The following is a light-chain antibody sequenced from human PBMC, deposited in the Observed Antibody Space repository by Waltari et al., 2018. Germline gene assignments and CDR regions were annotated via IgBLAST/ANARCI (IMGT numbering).Light chain of an antibody. CDR3: AAWDDSLNGWV. Sequence: QSVLTQPPSASGTPGQRVSISCSGRSSNLGKNTINWYQQVPGRAPKPLIYSNDQRPSGVPDRFSGSTSGTSGSLAISGLQSEDEADSYCAAWDDSLNGWVFGGGTKLTVL. J-gene: IGLJ3*02. CDR2: SND. V-gene: IGLV1-44*01. CDR1: SSNLGKNT.